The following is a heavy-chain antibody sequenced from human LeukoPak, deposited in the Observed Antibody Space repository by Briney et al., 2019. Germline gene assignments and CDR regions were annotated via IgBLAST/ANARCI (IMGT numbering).Heavy chain of an antibody. CDR1: GGSISSGYW. D-gene: IGHD2-15*01. J-gene: IGHJ4*02. CDR3: ATYGPTSGGYTFEY. Sequence: SETLSVTCAVSGGSISSGYWWSWVRQPPMKGLEWIGEIIDSGSTNYNPSLKGRITISLDKTKNQFSLNVNSVTAADTAVYYCATYGPTSGGYTFEYWGQGILVTVSS. V-gene: IGHV4-4*02. CDR2: IIDSGST.